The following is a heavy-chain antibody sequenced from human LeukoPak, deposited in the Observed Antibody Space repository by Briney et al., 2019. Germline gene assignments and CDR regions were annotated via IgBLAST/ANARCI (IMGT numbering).Heavy chain of an antibody. CDR1: GFTFSTYW. CDR3: AKVTFHYGLFDY. CDR2: IKPDGSEK. D-gene: IGHD3-10*01. Sequence: GGSLRLSCAASGFTFSTYWMSWVRQAPGKGLEWVANIKPDGSEKYYVDSLKGRFTISRDNAKNSLYVQMNSLRAEDTAVYYCAKVTFHYGLFDYWGQGTLVTVSS. J-gene: IGHJ4*02. V-gene: IGHV3-7*03.